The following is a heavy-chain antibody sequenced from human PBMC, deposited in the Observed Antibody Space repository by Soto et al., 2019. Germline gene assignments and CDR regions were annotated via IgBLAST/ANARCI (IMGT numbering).Heavy chain of an antibody. D-gene: IGHD1-1*01. Sequence: QVQLQESGPGLVKPSGTLSLTCAVSGGSISTSNWWSWVRQPPGKGLEWIGEVYHSGSTNYNPSFKSRLAMSVDKSKNPFSLKLIAVTAADTALYYCARTSTSGTRFAYWGQGSLVTVSS. J-gene: IGHJ4*02. CDR3: ARTSTSGTRFAY. V-gene: IGHV4-4*02. CDR1: GGSISTSNW. CDR2: VYHSGST.